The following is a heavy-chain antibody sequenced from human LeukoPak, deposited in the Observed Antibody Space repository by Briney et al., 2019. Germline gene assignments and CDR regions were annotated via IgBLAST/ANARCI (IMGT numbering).Heavy chain of an antibody. Sequence: GGSLRLSCAASGFTFSSYEMNWVRQAPGKGLEWVSYISSSGSTYYADSVKGRFTISRDNSKNTLYLQMNSLRAEDTAVYYCARERSRYSYGGSYFDYWGQGTLVTVSS. J-gene: IGHJ4*02. CDR2: ISSSGST. CDR1: GFTFSSYE. V-gene: IGHV3-48*03. CDR3: ARERSRYSYGGSYFDY. D-gene: IGHD5-18*01.